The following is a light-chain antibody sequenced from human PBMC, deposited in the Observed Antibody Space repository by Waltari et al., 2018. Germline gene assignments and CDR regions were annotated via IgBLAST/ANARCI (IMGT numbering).Light chain of an antibody. Sequence: QLVLTQSPSASASLGASVKLTCILSSGYSSYTIAWHRQQSGKGPRYLTKVNSDGSHTKGDGIPDRFSGSSSGADRYRTISGLQSEDEGDYYCQTWGTGIHVVFGGGTKLTVL. CDR2: VNSDGSH. J-gene: IGLJ2*01. V-gene: IGLV4-69*01. CDR1: SGYSSYT. CDR3: QTWGTGIHVV.